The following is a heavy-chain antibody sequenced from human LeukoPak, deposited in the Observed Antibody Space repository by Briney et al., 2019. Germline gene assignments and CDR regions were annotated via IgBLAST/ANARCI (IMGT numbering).Heavy chain of an antibody. CDR3: ARDPNGDYIGAFDM. CDR1: GCTFSAYA. J-gene: IGHJ3*02. CDR2: IRGSGGSA. D-gene: IGHD4-17*01. Sequence: GGSLRLSCTASGCTFSAYAMMWVRQAPGKGPEWVSAIRGSGGSAFYADSVKGRFTISRDNSKYTLFLQMNSLRAEDTAVYYCARDPNGDYIGAFDMWGPGTMVTVSS. V-gene: IGHV3-23*01.